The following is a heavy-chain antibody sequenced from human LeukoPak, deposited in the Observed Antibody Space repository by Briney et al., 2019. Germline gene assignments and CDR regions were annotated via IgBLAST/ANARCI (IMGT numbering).Heavy chain of an antibody. CDR3: AKLPTVTTGY. D-gene: IGHD4-11*01. CDR2: IGGSGANT. CDR1: GFAFSNCG. V-gene: IGHV3-23*01. J-gene: IGHJ4*02. Sequence: GGSLRLSCAASGFAFSNCGMGWVRQAPGRGLEWVSSIGGSGANTYYADSVKGRFTISRDNSKNTLYVQMNSLRAEDTAVYYCAKLPTVTTGYWGQGTLVTVSS.